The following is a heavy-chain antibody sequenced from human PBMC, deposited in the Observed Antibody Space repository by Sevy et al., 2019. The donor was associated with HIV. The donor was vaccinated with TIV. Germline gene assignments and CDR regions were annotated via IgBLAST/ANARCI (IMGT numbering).Heavy chain of an antibody. J-gene: IGHJ4*02. D-gene: IGHD2-15*01. V-gene: IGHV3-11*04. CDR3: ARVGKGYYYFDY. CDR1: GFTFSEYY. Sequence: GGSLRLSCAASGFTFSEYYMSWIRQAPGKGLEWVSYISSGGGNIYYADSVKGRFTISRDNTKNPVFLQMNSLRAEDTALYYCARVGKGYYYFDYWGQGTLVTVSS. CDR2: ISSGGGNI.